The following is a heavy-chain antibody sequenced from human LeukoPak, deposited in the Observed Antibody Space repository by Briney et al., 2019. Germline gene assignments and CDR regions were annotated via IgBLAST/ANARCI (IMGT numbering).Heavy chain of an antibody. V-gene: IGHV3-21*01. CDR2: ISSSSSYI. CDR1: GFTFSSYS. Sequence: GGSLRLSCAASGFTFSSYSMNWVRQAPGKGLEWVSSISSSSSYIYYADSVKGRFTISRDNAKNSLYLQMNSLRAEDTAVYYCARGYCSGGSCYFNYFDYWGQGTLVTVSS. J-gene: IGHJ4*02. D-gene: IGHD2-15*01. CDR3: ARGYCSGGSCYFNYFDY.